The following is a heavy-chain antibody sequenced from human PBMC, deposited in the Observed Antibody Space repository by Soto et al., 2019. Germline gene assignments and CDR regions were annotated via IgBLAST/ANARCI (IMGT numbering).Heavy chain of an antibody. J-gene: IGHJ3*02. CDR1: GFTFSNAW. D-gene: IGHD3-22*01. CDR3: TTGYYDSSGPHDAFDI. Sequence: GGSLRLSCAASGFTFSNAWMNWVRQAPGKGLEWVGRIKSKTDGGTTDYAAPVKGRFTISRDDSKNTLYLQMNSLKTEDTAVYYCTTGYYDSSGPHDAFDIWGQGTMVTVSS. V-gene: IGHV3-15*07. CDR2: IKSKTDGGTT.